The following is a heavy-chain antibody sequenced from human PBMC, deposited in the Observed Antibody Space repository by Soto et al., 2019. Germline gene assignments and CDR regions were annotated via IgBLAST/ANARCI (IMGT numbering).Heavy chain of an antibody. D-gene: IGHD3-9*01. CDR1: GDSLGNYY. CDR2: VSSSGNT. V-gene: IGHV4-4*07. Sequence: TSQTLSLTCTVSGDSLGNYYWFWSRHPVGKGLEWIGRVSSSGNTNANPTLNSRATMSIDTSKNQFSLRLRPVPAADTAVYYCARADYEILTWSYAMDFWGQGTTVTVSS. J-gene: IGHJ6*02. CDR3: ARADYEILTWSYAMDF.